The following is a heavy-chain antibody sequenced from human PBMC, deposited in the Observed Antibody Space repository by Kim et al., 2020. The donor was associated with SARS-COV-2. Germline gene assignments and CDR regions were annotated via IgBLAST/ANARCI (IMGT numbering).Heavy chain of an antibody. Sequence: KGRFTISRDNSKNTLYLQMNSLRAEDTAVYYCAKDRAPQWIRENYYYGMDVWGQGTTVTVSS. D-gene: IGHD3-10*01. V-gene: IGHV3-23*01. J-gene: IGHJ6*02. CDR3: AKDRAPQWIRENYYYGMDV.